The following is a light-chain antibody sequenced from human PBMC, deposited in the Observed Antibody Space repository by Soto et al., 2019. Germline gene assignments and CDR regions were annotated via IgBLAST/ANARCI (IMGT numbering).Light chain of an antibody. V-gene: IGKV3-20*01. J-gene: IGKJ4*01. Sequence: EIVLTQSPGTLSLSPGERATLSCRASQSVSSNYLAWYQQKPGQAPRPLIDGASSRATGIPDRFSGSGSGTDFTLTISRLEPEDFAVYYCQQYTTPPVTFGGGTKVEIK. CDR2: GAS. CDR1: QSVSSNY. CDR3: QQYTTPPVT.